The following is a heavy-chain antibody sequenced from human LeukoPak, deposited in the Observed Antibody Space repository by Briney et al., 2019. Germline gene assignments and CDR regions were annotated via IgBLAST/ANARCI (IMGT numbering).Heavy chain of an antibody. Sequence: GGSLRLSCAASGFTFRSYVMSWVRQAPGKGLEWVSAISGSGGSTYYADSVKGRFTISGDNSKNTLYLQMNSLRAEDTAVYYCAKSYDYVWGSYRSSGYYFDYWGQGTLVTVSS. CDR3: AKSYDYVWGSYRSSGYYFDY. CDR1: GFTFRSYV. J-gene: IGHJ4*02. CDR2: ISGSGGST. D-gene: IGHD3-16*02. V-gene: IGHV3-23*01.